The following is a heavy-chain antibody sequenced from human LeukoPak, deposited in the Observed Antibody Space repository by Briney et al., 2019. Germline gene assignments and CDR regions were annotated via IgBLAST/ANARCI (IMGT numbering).Heavy chain of an antibody. J-gene: IGHJ4*02. CDR1: GFTFSSYA. V-gene: IGHV3-23*01. Sequence: PGGSLRLSCAASGFTFSSYAMSWVRQAPGKGLEWVSAISGSGGSSYYADSVKGRFTISRDNSKNTLYLQMNSLRAEDTAVYYCARPPIAVAGYYFDYWGQGTLVTVSS. D-gene: IGHD6-19*01. CDR3: ARPPIAVAGYYFDY. CDR2: ISGSGGSS.